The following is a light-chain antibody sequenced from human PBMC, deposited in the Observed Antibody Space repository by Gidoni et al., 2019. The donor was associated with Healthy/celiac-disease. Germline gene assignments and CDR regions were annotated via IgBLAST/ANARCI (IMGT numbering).Light chain of an antibody. CDR1: QSVSSY. J-gene: IGKJ5*01. CDR2: DAS. CDR3: QQRSNWPPIT. V-gene: IGKV3-11*01. Sequence: EIVLTQSPATLSLSPGERATLYCRASQSVSSYLAWYQQKPGQAPRLLIYDASNRATGIPARFSGSGSGTELTLTISSLEPEDFAVYYCQQRSNWPPITFGQGTRLEIK.